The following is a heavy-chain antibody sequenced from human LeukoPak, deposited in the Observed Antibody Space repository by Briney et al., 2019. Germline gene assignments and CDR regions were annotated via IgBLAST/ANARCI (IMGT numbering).Heavy chain of an antibody. CDR1: GGTFSSYA. D-gene: IGHD2-2*01. V-gene: IGHV1-69*05. CDR3: ARDQGIVVVPAAMRRSAFDI. CDR2: IIPIFCTA. Sequence: ASVKVSCKASGGTFSSYAISWVRQAPGQGLEWMGSIIPIFCTANYTQKFQGRVTISTDESTRPAYMELSSLRSEDTAVYYCARDQGIVVVPAAMRRSAFDIWGQGTMVTVSS. J-gene: IGHJ3*02.